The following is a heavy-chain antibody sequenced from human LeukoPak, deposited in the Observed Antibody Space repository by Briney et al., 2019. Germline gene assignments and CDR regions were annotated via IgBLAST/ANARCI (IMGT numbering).Heavy chain of an antibody. CDR2: IYYSGST. V-gene: IGHV4-30-4*08. D-gene: IGHD1-26*01. CDR3: ARAPGHYSGSYYHPN. Sequence: TLSLTCTVSGGSISSGDYYWSWIRQPPGKGLEWIGYIYYSGSTYYNPSLKSRVTISVDTSKNQFSLKLSSVTAADTAVYYCARAPGHYSGSYYHPNWGQGTLDTVSS. CDR1: GGSISSGDYY. J-gene: IGHJ4*02.